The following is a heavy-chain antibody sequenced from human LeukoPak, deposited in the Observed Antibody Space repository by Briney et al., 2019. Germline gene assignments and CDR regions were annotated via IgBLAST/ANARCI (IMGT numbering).Heavy chain of an antibody. CDR2: INHSGST. Sequence: PSETLSLTCAVYGGSFSGYYWSWIRQPPGKGLEWIGEINHSGSTNYNPSLKSRVTISVDTPKNQFSLKLSSVTAADTAVYYCARVAAAGMIWGQGTLVTVSS. J-gene: IGHJ4*02. CDR3: ARVAAAGMI. D-gene: IGHD6-13*01. V-gene: IGHV4-34*01. CDR1: GGSFSGYY.